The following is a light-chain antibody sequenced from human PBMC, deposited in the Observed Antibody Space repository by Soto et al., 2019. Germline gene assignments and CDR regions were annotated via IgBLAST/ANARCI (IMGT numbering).Light chain of an antibody. V-gene: IGLV2-18*02. J-gene: IGLJ1*01. CDR3: SSYTSTSTYV. CDR1: SSDVGTYNR. Sequence: QSALTQPPSVSGSPGQSGAISCTGTSSDVGTYNRVSWYQQPPGTAPRLMIYDVSNRPSGVPDRFSGSKSGNTASLTISGLQAEDEADYYCSSYTSTSTYVFGTGTKVTVL. CDR2: DVS.